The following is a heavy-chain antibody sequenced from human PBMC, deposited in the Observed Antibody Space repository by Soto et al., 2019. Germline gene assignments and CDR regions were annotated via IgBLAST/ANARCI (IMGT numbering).Heavy chain of an antibody. CDR2: IYYSGST. V-gene: IGHV4-59*01. CDR1: GGSISSYY. CDR3: ARDNRYYGSGSYFLGFDP. J-gene: IGHJ5*02. D-gene: IGHD3-10*01. Sequence: SETLSLTCTVSGGSISSYYWSWIRQPQGKGLEWIGYIYYSGSTNYNPSLKSRVTISVDTSKNQFSLKLSSVTAADTAVYYCARDNRYYGSGSYFLGFDPWGQGTLVTVSS.